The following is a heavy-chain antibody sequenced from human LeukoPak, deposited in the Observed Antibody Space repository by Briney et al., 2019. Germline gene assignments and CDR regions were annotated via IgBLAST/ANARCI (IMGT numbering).Heavy chain of an antibody. D-gene: IGHD1-26*01. CDR3: MIDVPGGSYPFDY. V-gene: IGHV3-15*01. CDR1: GFTFSDAW. J-gene: IGHJ4*02. Sequence: GGSLRLSCAASGFTFSDAWMNWVRQAPGKGLEWVGRIKSKRDFETIDYAAPVKGRFTISRDDSRHTLYLQMNSLKIEDTALYYCMIDVPGGSYPFDYWGQGTLVTVSS. CDR2: IKSKRDFETI.